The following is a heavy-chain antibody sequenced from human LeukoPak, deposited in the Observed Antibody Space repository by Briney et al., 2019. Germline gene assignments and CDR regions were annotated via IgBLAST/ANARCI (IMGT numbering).Heavy chain of an antibody. J-gene: IGHJ4*02. CDR2: ISYDGSNK. D-gene: IGHD4-11*01. CDR1: GFTFSSYA. CDR3: ARANDYSKRAFDY. Sequence: GRSLRLSCAASGFTFSSYAMHWVRQAPGKGLEWVAVISYDGSNKYYADSVKGRFTISRDNSKNTLYLQMNSLRAEDTAVYYCARANDYSKRAFDYWGQGTLVTVSS. V-gene: IGHV3-30-3*01.